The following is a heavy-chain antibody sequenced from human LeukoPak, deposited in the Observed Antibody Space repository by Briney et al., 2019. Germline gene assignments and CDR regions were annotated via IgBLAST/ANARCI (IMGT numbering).Heavy chain of an antibody. J-gene: IGHJ4*02. D-gene: IGHD3-16*02. CDR2: IYYSGST. V-gene: IGHV4-59*12. CDR3: ARTYRTSPKYFDY. Sequence: SETLSLTCTVSGGSISSYYWSWIRQPPGKGLEWIGYIYYSGSTNYNPSLKSRVTISVDTSKNQFSLKLSSVTAADTAVYYCARTYRTSPKYFDYWGQGTLVTVSS. CDR1: GGSISSYY.